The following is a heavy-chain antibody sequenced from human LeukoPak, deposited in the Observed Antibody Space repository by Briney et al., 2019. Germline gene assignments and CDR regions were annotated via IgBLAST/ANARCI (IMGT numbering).Heavy chain of an antibody. CDR1: GGSISSYY. J-gene: IGHJ4*02. V-gene: IGHV4-59*01. CDR3: ARTSRGYSSGWYYFDY. Sequence: SETLSLTCTVSGGSISSYYWSWIRQPPGKGLEWIGYIYYSGSITSNPSLKSRVTISVDTSKNQFSLKLSSVTAADTAVYYCARTSRGYSSGWYYFDYWGQGTLVTVS. CDR2: IYYSGSI. D-gene: IGHD6-19*01.